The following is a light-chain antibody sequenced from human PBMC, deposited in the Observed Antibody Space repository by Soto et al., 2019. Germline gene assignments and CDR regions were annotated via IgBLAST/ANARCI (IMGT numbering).Light chain of an antibody. CDR3: QQHGNSPT. CDR1: QSVSSSY. V-gene: IGKV3-20*01. CDR2: DAS. J-gene: IGKJ1*01. Sequence: EIVLTQSPGTLSLSPGERATLSCRSSQSVSSSYLAWYQQKPGQAPRLLIYDASNRATGIPDRFSGSGSGTDFTLTISRLEPEDFAVYYCQQHGNSPTFGQGTKVEIK.